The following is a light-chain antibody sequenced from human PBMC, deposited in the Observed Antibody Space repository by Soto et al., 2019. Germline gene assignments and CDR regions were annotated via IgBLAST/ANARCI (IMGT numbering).Light chain of an antibody. CDR3: QHYNNWIAS. V-gene: IGKV3-15*01. Sequence: EVVMTQSPATLSVSPGNTVTLSCRANQTITSNLAWYQQKPGQAPRLLIYGASTRATGIPVRSSGSGSGTEFTLTISSLQSEDFAVYYCQHYNNWIASFGGGTKV. J-gene: IGKJ4*01. CDR2: GAS. CDR1: QTITSN.